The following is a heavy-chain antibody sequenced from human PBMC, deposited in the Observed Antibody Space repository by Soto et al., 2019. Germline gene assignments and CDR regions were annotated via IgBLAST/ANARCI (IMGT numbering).Heavy chain of an antibody. CDR2: IKQDGSAK. CDR1: GFTFSNYW. Sequence: GGSLRLSCAASGFTFSNYWMSWVRQAPGKGLDWVANIKQDGSAKYYVDSVKGRFTISRDNAKNSLYLQMNSLRADDTAVYYCATWLKTSGWYVLLEGSFDYWGQGTLVTVSS. V-gene: IGHV3-7*01. D-gene: IGHD6-19*01. CDR3: ATWLKTSGWYVLLEGSFDY. J-gene: IGHJ4*02.